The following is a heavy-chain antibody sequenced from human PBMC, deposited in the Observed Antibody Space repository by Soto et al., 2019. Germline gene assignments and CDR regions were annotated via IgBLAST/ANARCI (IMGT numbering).Heavy chain of an antibody. J-gene: IGHJ6*04. CDR1: GYTITGYY. CDR3: QTAYQLDLDV. D-gene: IGHD6-13*01. Sequence: SVKVSCKASGYTITGYYIHWVRQAPGQGLEWMGWINPNSGGTNYAQKFQGWVTMTRDTSISTAYMGLSRLRSEDTAAYYCQTAYQLDLDVWGKGTTVTLSS. CDR2: INPNSGGT. V-gene: IGHV1-2*04.